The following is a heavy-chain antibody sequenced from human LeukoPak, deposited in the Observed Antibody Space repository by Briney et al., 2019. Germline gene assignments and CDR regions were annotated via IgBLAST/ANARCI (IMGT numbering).Heavy chain of an antibody. CDR2: ISYDGSSK. V-gene: IGHV3-30*18. Sequence: PGGSLRLSCAASGFTFSSYGMHWVRQAPGKGLEWVAVISYDGSSKYYADSVKGRFTISRDNSKNTLYLQMNSLRAEDTAVYYCAKAGDIVVAGYFDYWGQGTLVTVSS. CDR3: AKAGDIVVAGYFDY. D-gene: IGHD2-2*01. J-gene: IGHJ4*02. CDR1: GFTFSSYG.